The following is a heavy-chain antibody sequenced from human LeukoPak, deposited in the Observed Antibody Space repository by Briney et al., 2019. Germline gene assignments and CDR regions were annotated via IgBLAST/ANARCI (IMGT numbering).Heavy chain of an antibody. CDR1: GGTFSSYA. J-gene: IGHJ4*02. V-gene: IGHV1-69*06. CDR2: IIPIFGTA. CDR3: ARGETRYCTGGSCYPLEY. D-gene: IGHD2-15*01. Sequence: GASVKVSCKASGGTFSSYAISWVRQAPGQGLEWMGGIIPIFGTANYAQKFQGRVTITADKSTSTAYMELSRLRSDDTAVYYCARGETRYCTGGSCYPLEYWGQGTLVTVSS.